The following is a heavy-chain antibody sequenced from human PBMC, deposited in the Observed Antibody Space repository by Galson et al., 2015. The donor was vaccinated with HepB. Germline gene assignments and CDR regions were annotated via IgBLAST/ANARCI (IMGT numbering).Heavy chain of an antibody. Sequence: SLRLSCAASGFTVSSNYMSWVRQAPGKGLEWVSVIYSGGSTYYADSVKGRFTISRDNSKNTLYLQMNSLRAEDTAVYYCARDLEDYEGGVGIDYWGQGTLVTVSS. D-gene: IGHD3-22*01. CDR1: GFTVSSNY. V-gene: IGHV3-66*01. J-gene: IGHJ4*02. CDR2: IYSGGST. CDR3: ARDLEDYEGGVGIDY.